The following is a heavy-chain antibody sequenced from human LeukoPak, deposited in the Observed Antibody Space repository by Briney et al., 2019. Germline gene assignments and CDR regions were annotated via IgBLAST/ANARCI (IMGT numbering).Heavy chain of an antibody. J-gene: IGHJ3*02. CDR3: ARGEWIAVAGTDAFDI. Sequence: SETLSLTCTVSGGSISSYYWSWIRQPPGKGLEWIGYIYYSGSTNYNPSLKSRVTISVDTSKNQFSLKLSSVTAADTAVYYCARGEWIAVAGTDAFDIWGQGTMVTVSS. CDR1: GGSISSYY. V-gene: IGHV4-59*01. D-gene: IGHD6-19*01. CDR2: IYYSGST.